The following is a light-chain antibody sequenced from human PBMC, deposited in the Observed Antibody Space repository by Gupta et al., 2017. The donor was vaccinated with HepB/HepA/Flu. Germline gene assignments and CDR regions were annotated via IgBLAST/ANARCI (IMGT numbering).Light chain of an antibody. CDR2: DVS. CDR3: TSYTTNSIVV. V-gene: IGLV2-14*03. J-gene: IGLJ1*01. Sequence: QSALTQPASVSGSPGQSITISCTGSSSDVGAYDYVSWYQQPAGKAPKLIIYDVSVRPSGASIRFAASKSGTTALPTISGLQAEDDAYYFCTSYTTNSIVVFGTGTEVTVL. CDR1: SSDVGAYDY.